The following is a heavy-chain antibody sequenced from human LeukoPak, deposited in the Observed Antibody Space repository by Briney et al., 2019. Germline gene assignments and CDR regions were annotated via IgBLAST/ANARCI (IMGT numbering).Heavy chain of an antibody. J-gene: IGHJ5*01. CDR1: GYTYTGHY. CDR2: INPNSGGT. D-gene: IGHD3-22*01. CDR3: AREDSSGYCSFDS. Sequence: ASGKVSCQASGYTYTGHYMHWVRQAPGQGLEWMGWINPNSGGTNYAQKFQGRVTMTRDTSISTAYMELSRLRSDDTAVYYCAREDSSGYCSFDSWGQGTLVTVSS. V-gene: IGHV1-2*02.